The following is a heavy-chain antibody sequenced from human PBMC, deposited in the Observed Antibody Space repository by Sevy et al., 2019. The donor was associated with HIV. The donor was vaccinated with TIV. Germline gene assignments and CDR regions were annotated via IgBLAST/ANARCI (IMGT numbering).Heavy chain of an antibody. V-gene: IGHV1-2*02. CDR1: GYTFTGYY. Sequence: ASVNVSCKASGYTFTGYYMHWMRQAPGQGLEWMGWINPDSGGPIYAPKFQGRVTLTRDTSISTAYMDLSRLKSDDTAVYYCVRDDRDGYFEYWGQRTLVTVSS. J-gene: IGHJ4*02. CDR2: INPDSGGP. CDR3: VRDDRDGYFEY.